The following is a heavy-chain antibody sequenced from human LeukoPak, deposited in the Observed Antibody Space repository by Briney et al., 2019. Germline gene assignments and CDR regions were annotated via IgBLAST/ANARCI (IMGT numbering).Heavy chain of an antibody. D-gene: IGHD2-21*01. CDR2: IYTSGST. Sequence: SETLSLTCSVSGGSISGYYWSWVRQPPGKGLEWIGYIYTSGSTNYNPSLKSRVTISVDTSNNQFSLKLSSVTAADTAVYYCATTTTIASWFDPWGQGTLVTVSS. V-gene: IGHV4-4*09. CDR1: GGSISGYY. J-gene: IGHJ5*02. CDR3: ATTTTIASWFDP.